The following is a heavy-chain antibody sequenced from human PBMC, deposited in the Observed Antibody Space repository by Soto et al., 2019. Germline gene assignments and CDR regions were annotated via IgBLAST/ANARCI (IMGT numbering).Heavy chain of an antibody. J-gene: IGHJ5*02. Sequence: PSETLSLTCTVSGGSISSGGYYWSWIRQHPGKGLEWIGYIYYSGSTYYNPSLKSRVTISVDTSKNQFSLKLSSVTAADTAVYYCARLIPPRLGYCSGGSCYSDWFDPWGQGTLVTVSS. D-gene: IGHD2-15*01. V-gene: IGHV4-31*03. CDR1: GGSISSGGYY. CDR3: ARLIPPRLGYCSGGSCYSDWFDP. CDR2: IYYSGST.